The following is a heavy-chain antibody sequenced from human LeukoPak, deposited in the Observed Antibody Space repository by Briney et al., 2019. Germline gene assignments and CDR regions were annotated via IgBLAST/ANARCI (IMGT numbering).Heavy chain of an antibody. V-gene: IGHV4-30-2*01. D-gene: IGHD3-22*01. Sequence: SETLSLTCAVSGGSISSGGYFWSWIRQPPGKGLEWIGYIYHSGSTYYNPSLRSRVTISVDRSKNQFSLKLSSVTAADTAVYYCARGRYYDSSGYYYDYWGQGTLVTVSS. CDR1: GGSISSGGYF. CDR2: IYHSGST. CDR3: ARGRYYDSSGYYYDY. J-gene: IGHJ4*02.